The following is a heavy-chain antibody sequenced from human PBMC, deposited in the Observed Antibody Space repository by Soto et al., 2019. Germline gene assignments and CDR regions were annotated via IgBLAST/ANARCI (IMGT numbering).Heavy chain of an antibody. V-gene: IGHV3-33*01. Sequence: QVPLVESGGGVVQPGRSLRLSCAASGFTFSSYGMHWVHQAPGKGLEWVAVIWYDGSNKYYADSVKGRFTISRDNSKNTLSLQMNSLRAEDTAVYYCARGRTGVGYYFDYWGQGTLVTVSS. CDR1: GFTFSSYG. CDR3: ARGRTGVGYYFDY. J-gene: IGHJ4*02. CDR2: IWYDGSNK. D-gene: IGHD7-27*01.